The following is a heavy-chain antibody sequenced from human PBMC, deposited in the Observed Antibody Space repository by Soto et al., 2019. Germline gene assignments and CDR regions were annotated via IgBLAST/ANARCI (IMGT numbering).Heavy chain of an antibody. D-gene: IGHD2-15*01. V-gene: IGHV4-39*01. Sequence: QLQLQESGPGLVKPSETLSLTCAVTGGAITSTSYWWGWIRQPPGKVLEWVGSMSYSGSTFYNPSLKSRLTMSAETSKTQFSRNRISVTATATAIYYCARVAAMVGAARYGYFDRWGSGTQVTVSS. J-gene: IGHJ2*01. CDR1: GGAITSTSYW. CDR3: ARVAAMVGAARYGYFDR. CDR2: MSYSGST.